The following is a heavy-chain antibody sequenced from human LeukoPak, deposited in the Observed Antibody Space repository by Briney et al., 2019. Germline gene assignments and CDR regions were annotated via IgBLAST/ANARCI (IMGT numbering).Heavy chain of an antibody. CDR1: GFTFSSYA. V-gene: IGHV3-23*01. Sequence: GGSLRLSCAASGFTFSSYAMSWVRQAPGKGLEWVSAIGGDAVSTYYADSVKGRFTFSRDNSKSTLYLEMNSLRAEDTAVYYCAKDRRGYDNWFDPWGQGTPVTVSS. D-gene: IGHD5-12*01. CDR3: AKDRRGYDNWFDP. J-gene: IGHJ5*02. CDR2: IGGDAVST.